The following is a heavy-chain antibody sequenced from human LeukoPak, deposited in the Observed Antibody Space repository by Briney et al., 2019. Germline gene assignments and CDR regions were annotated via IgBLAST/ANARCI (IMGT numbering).Heavy chain of an antibody. D-gene: IGHD1-26*01. V-gene: IGHV1-18*01. CDR1: GYSFFSYG. Sequence: GASVKVSCKASGYSFFSYGISWVRQDPGQGLEWMGWISGYNGNTKYAQKFQGRFTMTTDTSTSTAYMELRSLRSDDTAMYYCARGRYSGSYTLFDYWGQGILVTVSS. CDR2: ISGYNGNT. J-gene: IGHJ4*02. CDR3: ARGRYSGSYTLFDY.